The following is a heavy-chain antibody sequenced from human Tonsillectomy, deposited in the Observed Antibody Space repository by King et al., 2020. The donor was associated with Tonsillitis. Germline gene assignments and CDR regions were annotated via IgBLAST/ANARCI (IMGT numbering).Heavy chain of an antibody. V-gene: IGHV3-23*04. CDR3: AKDPLHSSGWNAKIDY. D-gene: IGHD6-19*01. J-gene: IGHJ4*02. Sequence: VQLVESGGGLVQPGGSLRLSYAASGFTFSSYAMSWVRQAPGKGLEWVSAISGSGGSTYYADSVKGRFTISRDNSKNTLYLQMNSLRAEDTAVYYCAKDPLHSSGWNAKIDYWGQGTLVTVSS. CDR1: GFTFSSYA. CDR2: ISGSGGST.